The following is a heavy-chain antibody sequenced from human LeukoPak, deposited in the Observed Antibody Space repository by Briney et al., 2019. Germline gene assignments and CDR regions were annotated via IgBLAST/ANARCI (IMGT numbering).Heavy chain of an antibody. D-gene: IGHD7-27*01. CDR1: GYTFTGYY. CDR3: ARGPATGDFDY. V-gene: IGHV1-2*02. CDR2: INPNSGGT. Sequence: GASVKVSCKTSGYTFTGYYMHWVRQAPGQGLEWMGWINPNSGGTNYAQRFQGRVTMTRDTSISTAYMELSSLRSDDTAVYYCARGPATGDFDYWGQGTLVTVSS. J-gene: IGHJ4*02.